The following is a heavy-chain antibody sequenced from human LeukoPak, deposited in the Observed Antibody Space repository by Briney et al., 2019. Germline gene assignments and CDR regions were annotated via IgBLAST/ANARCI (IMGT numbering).Heavy chain of an antibody. CDR2: INPNSGAT. J-gene: IGHJ4*02. CDR3: ARWGFGSSGYGY. CDR1: RCTFSGYY. D-gene: IGHD3-22*01. Sequence: EASVKVSCKASRCTFSGYYMHWVRQAPGQGLDWMGWINPNSGATNYAQKFQGRVTMTRDTSISTAYMELSRLRSDDTAVYYCARWGFGSSGYGYWGQGTLVTVSS. V-gene: IGHV1-2*02.